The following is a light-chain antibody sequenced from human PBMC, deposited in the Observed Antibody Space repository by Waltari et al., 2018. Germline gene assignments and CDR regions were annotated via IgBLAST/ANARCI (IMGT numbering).Light chain of an antibody. CDR3: CSYTTSTTWV. CDR2: AVN. Sequence: QSAPTQPPSVSGSPGQSVTISCTGTTSDVGGYNYISWYQQHPGRAPKLMIYAVNNRPSAVSYRFSGSKSGNTASLTISGLQAEDEADYYCCSYTTSTTWVFGGGTRLTVL. CDR1: TSDVGGYNY. J-gene: IGLJ2*01. V-gene: IGLV2-14*03.